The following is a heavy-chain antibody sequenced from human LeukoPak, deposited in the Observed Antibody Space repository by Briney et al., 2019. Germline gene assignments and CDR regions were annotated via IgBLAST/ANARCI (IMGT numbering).Heavy chain of an antibody. J-gene: IGHJ2*01. Sequence: PGGSLRLSCAASGFTFSSYNMNWVRQAPGKGLEWVSSISTSSSYIYYADSVKGRFTISRDNAKNSLYLQMNSLRAEDTAVYYCIIAAAGTGTNWYFDLWGRGTLVTVSS. V-gene: IGHV3-21*01. CDR1: GFTFSSYN. CDR3: IIAAAGTGTNWYFDL. CDR2: ISTSSSYI. D-gene: IGHD6-13*01.